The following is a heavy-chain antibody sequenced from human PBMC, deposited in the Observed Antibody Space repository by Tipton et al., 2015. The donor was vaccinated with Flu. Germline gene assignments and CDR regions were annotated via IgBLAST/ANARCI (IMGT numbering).Heavy chain of an antibody. CDR1: GYSISSGYY. CDR2: INHSGTT. J-gene: IGHJ4*02. D-gene: IGHD1-1*01. Sequence: TLSLTCAVSGYSISSGYYWGWLRQPPGKGLEWIGEINHSGTTNYNPSLKSRVTVSVDTSKNQFSLKLRSVTAADTAVYYCARGTGDADTYFDSWGQGTLVTVSS. V-gene: IGHV4-38-2*01. CDR3: ARGTGDADTYFDS.